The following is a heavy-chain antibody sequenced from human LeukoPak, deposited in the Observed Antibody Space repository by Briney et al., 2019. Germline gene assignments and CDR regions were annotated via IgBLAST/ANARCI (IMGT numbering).Heavy chain of an antibody. V-gene: IGHV3-74*01. CDR3: AREWGMDV. CDR1: GFTFSNYG. J-gene: IGHJ6*02. CDR2: IKSDGTTT. Sequence: GGSLRLSCAASGFTFSNYGMQWVRQVSGKGLVWVSRIKSDGTTTGHADFVKGRFTISRDNAKNTLYLQMNCLRAEDTAVYYCAREWGMDVWGQGTTVTVSS.